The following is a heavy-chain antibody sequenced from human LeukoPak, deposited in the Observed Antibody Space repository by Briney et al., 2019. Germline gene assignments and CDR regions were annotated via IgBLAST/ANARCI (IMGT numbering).Heavy chain of an antibody. CDR2: IYYSGST. D-gene: IGHD6-6*01. CDR1: GGSISSSSYY. CDR3: ARSPPSSSKRYFDY. V-gene: IGHV4-61*05. Sequence: SETLSLTCTVSGGSISSSSYYWGWIRQPPGKGLEWIGYIYYSGSTNYNPSLKSRVAISVDTSKNQFSLKLSSVTAADTAVYYCARSPPSSSKRYFDYWGQGTLVTVSS. J-gene: IGHJ4*02.